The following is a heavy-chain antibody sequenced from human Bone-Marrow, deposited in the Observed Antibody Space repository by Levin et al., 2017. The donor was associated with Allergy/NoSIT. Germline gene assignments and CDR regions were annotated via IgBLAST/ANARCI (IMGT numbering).Heavy chain of an antibody. CDR3: ARAVSVMGVAGYYLDL. CDR2: MYYSGGT. V-gene: IGHV4-31*03. D-gene: IGHD3-3*01. Sequence: ASETLSLTCTVSGGSISSGGYYWSWIRQHPGKGLEWIGYMYYSGGTYYNPSLKSRVSISVDTFENQFSLRLRSVTAADTAVYYCARAVSVMGVAGYYLDLWGQGALVTVSS. J-gene: IGHJ4*02. CDR1: GGSISSGGYY.